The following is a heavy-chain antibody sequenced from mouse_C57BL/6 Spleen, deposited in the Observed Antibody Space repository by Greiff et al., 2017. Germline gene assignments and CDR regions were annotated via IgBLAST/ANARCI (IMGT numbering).Heavy chain of an antibody. D-gene: IGHD1-1*01. Sequence: EVKVVESGGDLVKPGGSLKLSCAASGFTFSSYGMSWVRQTPDKRLEWVATISSGGSYTYYPDSVKGRFTISRDNAKNTLYLQMSSLKSEDTAMYYCASITTVPFAYWGQGTLVTVSA. CDR3: ASITTVPFAY. V-gene: IGHV5-6*01. J-gene: IGHJ3*01. CDR2: ISSGGSYT. CDR1: GFTFSSYG.